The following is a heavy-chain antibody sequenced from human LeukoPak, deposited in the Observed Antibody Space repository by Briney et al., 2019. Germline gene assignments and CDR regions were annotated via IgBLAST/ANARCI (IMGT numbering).Heavy chain of an antibody. CDR1: GGSISSSSYY. V-gene: IGHV4-39*01. CDR3: ARNRLPYYYGSGSYYSKEYYFDC. CDR2: IYYSGST. D-gene: IGHD3-10*01. Sequence: SSETLSLTCTVSGGSISSSSYYWGWIRQPPGKGLEWIGSIYYSGSTYYNPSLKSRVTISVDTSKNQFSLKLSSVTAADTAVYYCARNRLPYYYGSGSYYSKEYYFDCWGQGTLVTVSS. J-gene: IGHJ4*02.